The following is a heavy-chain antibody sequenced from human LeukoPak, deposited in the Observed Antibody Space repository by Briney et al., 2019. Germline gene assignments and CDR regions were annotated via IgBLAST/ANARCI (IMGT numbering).Heavy chain of an antibody. V-gene: IGHV1-2*02. CDR1: GYTFTGYY. D-gene: IGHD6-13*01. J-gene: IGHJ4*02. CDR3: ARVRSIAAAGKEFDY. Sequence: GASVKVSCKASGYTFTGYYMRWVRQAPGQGLEWMGWINPNSGGTNYAQKFQGRVTMTRDTSISTAYMELSRLRSDDTAVYYCARVRSIAAAGKEFDYWGQGTLVTVSS. CDR2: INPNSGGT.